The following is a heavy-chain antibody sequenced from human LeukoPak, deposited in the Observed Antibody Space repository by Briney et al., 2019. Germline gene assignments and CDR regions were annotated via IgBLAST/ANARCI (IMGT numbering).Heavy chain of an antibody. CDR3: AKDRRLGALFLLEC. Sequence: GGSLRLSWAASGFTLGNYAMSWVRQAPGKGLEWVSAISYSSSNTYYAESVKGRFTISRDNSKSTLYLQMNGLGAEYTAVYYCAKDRRLGALFLLECWGQGTLVTVSS. CDR1: GFTLGNYA. D-gene: IGHD2-21*01. V-gene: IGHV3-23*01. J-gene: IGHJ4*02. CDR2: ISYSSSNT.